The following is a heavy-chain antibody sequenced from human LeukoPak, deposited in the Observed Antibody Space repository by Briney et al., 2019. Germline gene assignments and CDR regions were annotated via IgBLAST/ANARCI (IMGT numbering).Heavy chain of an antibody. CDR1: GYTFTGYY. D-gene: IGHD3-3*01. Sequence: ASEKVSCKASGYTFTGYYMHWVRQAPGQGLEWMGWINPNSADTKYAQKFQGRVTMTRDTSISTTYMELSRLRSDDTAVYYCARNDFWSGYPGSYMDVWGKGTTVTVSS. J-gene: IGHJ6*03. V-gene: IGHV1-2*02. CDR2: INPNSADT. CDR3: ARNDFWSGYPGSYMDV.